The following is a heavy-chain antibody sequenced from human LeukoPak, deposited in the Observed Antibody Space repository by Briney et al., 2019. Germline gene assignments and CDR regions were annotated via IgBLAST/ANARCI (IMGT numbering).Heavy chain of an antibody. J-gene: IGHJ3*02. CDR2: IRYAGSNK. CDR1: GFTFSIYG. Sequence: GGSLRLSCAASGFTFSIYGMQLVRQAPGKGLERVAFIRYAGSNKYYADSVKGRFTIYRDNSKNKLYLQMNSLRAEDTAVYYCAKPTIIVSRGGAFDIWGQGTMVTVSS. CDR3: AKPTIIVSRGGAFDI. D-gene: IGHD2-15*01. V-gene: IGHV3-30*02.